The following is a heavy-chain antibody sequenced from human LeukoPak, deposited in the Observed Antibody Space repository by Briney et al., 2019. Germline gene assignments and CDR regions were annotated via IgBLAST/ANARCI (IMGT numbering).Heavy chain of an antibody. CDR3: AKVRGGNNYYFDY. CDR1: GFTLSDFA. V-gene: IGHV3-23*01. CDR2: MSASGSHT. D-gene: IGHD1/OR15-1a*01. Sequence: GGSLRLSCAASGFTLSDFAVSWVRQAPGKGLEWVSGMSASGSHTHSADFVKGRFTISRDNFKDTLYLQMNGLRVEDTAVYYCAKVRGGNNYYFDYWGQGTLVTVSS. J-gene: IGHJ4*02.